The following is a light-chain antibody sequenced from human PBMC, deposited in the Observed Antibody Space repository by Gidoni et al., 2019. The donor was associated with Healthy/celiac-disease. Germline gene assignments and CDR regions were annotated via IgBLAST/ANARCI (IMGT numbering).Light chain of an antibody. CDR1: QSISSW. CDR2: KAS. J-gene: IGKJ1*01. CDR3: QQYNSYSRT. Sequence: DIQVTQSPSTLSASVGDRVTITSRASQSISSWLAWYQQQPGKATKLLIDKASSLESGVPSRFSGSGSGKEFTLTISSLQHDDFATYYCQQYNSYSRTFGQGTKVEIK. V-gene: IGKV1-5*03.